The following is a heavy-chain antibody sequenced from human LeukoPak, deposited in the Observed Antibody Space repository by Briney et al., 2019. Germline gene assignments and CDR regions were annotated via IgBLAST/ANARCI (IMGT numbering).Heavy chain of an antibody. Sequence: LSLTCTVSGGSISSGDYYWSWIRQPPGKGLEWVSSISSSSSYIYYADSVKGRFTISRDNAKNSLYLQMNSLRAEDTAVYYCARDMETYYYDSSGIDYWGQGTLVTVSS. CDR1: GGSISSGDYY. CDR2: ISSSSSYI. J-gene: IGHJ4*02. CDR3: ARDMETYYYDSSGIDY. D-gene: IGHD3-22*01. V-gene: IGHV3-11*06.